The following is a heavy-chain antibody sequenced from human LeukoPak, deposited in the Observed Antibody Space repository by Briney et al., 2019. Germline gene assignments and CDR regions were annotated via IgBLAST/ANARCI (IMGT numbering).Heavy chain of an antibody. D-gene: IGHD5-12*01. J-gene: IGHJ6*02. CDR3: TRGGIVATIGYGMDV. CDR1: EFTVGDYA. V-gene: IGHV3-49*04. Sequence: PGRSLRLSCTASEFTVGDYALSWVRQPPGKGLEWVGLIRNEAFGGATEYAASVEGRFSISRDNSKSIAYLQMNNLQTEDTAVYYCTRGGIVATIGYGMDVWGQGTTVTVFS. CDR2: IRNEAFGGAT.